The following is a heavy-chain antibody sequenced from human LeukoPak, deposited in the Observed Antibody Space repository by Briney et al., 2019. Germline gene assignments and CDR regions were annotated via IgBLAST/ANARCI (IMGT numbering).Heavy chain of an antibody. V-gene: IGHV3-21*01. CDR2: ISSSSSYI. J-gene: IGHJ4*02. D-gene: IGHD6-19*01. Sequence: GGSLRLSCAASGFTFSSYSMTWVRQAPGKGLEWVSSISSSSSYIYYADSVKGRFTISRDNAKNSLYLQMNSLRAENTAVYYCARDGGGYSSGFPFDYWGQGTLVTVSS. CDR3: ARDGGGYSSGFPFDY. CDR1: GFTFSSYS.